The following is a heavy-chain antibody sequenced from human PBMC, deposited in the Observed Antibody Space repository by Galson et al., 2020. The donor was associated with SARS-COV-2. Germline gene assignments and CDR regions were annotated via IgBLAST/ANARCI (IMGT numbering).Heavy chain of an antibody. CDR1: GFTFSDYG. J-gene: IGHJ3*02. Sequence: GGSLRLSCAASGFTFSDYGIHWVRQAPGKGLEWVAVIWFDGTNKFYADSVKGRFTISRDDSKNTLYLQMNSLRAEDTAMYYCATEGYPGGYSDYESGSIHIWGQGTMVTVSS. D-gene: IGHD5-18*01. CDR2: IWFDGTNK. CDR3: ATEGYPGGYSDYESGSIHI. V-gene: IGHV3-33*01.